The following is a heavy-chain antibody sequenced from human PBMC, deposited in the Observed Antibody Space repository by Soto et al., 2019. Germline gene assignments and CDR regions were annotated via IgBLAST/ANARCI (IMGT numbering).Heavy chain of an antibody. V-gene: IGHV3-23*01. CDR2: IRGSGGST. CDR1: GFTFSNYA. CDR3: AKCLSGSFPH. D-gene: IGHD6-19*01. J-gene: IGHJ4*02. Sequence: EVQLLESGGGLVQPGGSLRLSCAASGFTFSNYAMTWVRQAPGKGLEWVSTIRGSGGSTYYADSVKGRFTIYRDNSKNTLYLQMNSLRVEDTAVYYCAKCLSGSFPHWGQGTLVTVSS.